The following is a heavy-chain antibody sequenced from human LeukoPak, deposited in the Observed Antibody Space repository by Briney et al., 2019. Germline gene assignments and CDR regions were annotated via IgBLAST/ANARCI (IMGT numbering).Heavy chain of an antibody. CDR3: ARAYHYYDSSGYYWFDP. V-gene: IGHV1-69*04. J-gene: IGHJ5*02. Sequence: SVKVSCKASGGTFSSYAISWVRQAPGQGLEWMGRIIPILGIANYAQEFQGRVTITADKSTSTAYMELSSLRSEDTAVYYCARAYHYYDSSGYYWFDPWGQGTLVTVSS. CDR2: IIPILGIA. D-gene: IGHD3-22*01. CDR1: GGTFSSYA.